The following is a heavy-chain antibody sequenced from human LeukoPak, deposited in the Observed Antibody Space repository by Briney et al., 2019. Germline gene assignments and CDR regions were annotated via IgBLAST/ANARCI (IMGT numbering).Heavy chain of an antibody. CDR2: IYSGGST. CDR1: GFTISSNY. Sequence: GGSLRLSCAASGFTISSNYMSWVRQAPGKGLEWVSVIYSGGSTYYADSVKGRFTISRDNSKNTLYLQMNSLRAEDTAVYYCARGGHYYDSSGYFPLFGYWGKGTLVTVSS. CDR3: ARGGHYYDSSGYFPLFGY. J-gene: IGHJ4*02. D-gene: IGHD3-22*01. V-gene: IGHV3-53*01.